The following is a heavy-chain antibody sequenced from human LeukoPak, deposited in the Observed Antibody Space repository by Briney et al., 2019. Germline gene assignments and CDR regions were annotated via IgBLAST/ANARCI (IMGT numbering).Heavy chain of an antibody. D-gene: IGHD6-13*01. CDR3: ARSLSNWYSN. CDR2: INPNSGGT. Sequence: ASVKVSCKASGYTFTGYYMHWVRQAPGQGLEWMGWINPNSGGTNYAQKFQGGVTMTRDTSINTVYMELSRLRSDDTAVYYCARSLSNWYSNWGQGTLVTVSS. J-gene: IGHJ4*02. V-gene: IGHV1-2*02. CDR1: GYTFTGYY.